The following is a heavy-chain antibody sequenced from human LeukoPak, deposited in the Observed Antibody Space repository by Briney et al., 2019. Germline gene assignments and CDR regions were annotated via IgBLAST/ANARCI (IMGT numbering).Heavy chain of an antibody. V-gene: IGHV1-69*04. J-gene: IGHJ4*02. CDR3: ASQESSGWSSFDY. CDR1: VGTYSSYV. CDR2: IIPILGIA. Sequence: SVQVSCKASVGTYSSYVISWVRPPPGQGLEWMGRIIPILGIANYAQKFQGRVTITADKSTSTAYMELSSLRSEDTAVYYWASQESSGWSSFDYWGQGTLVTVSS. D-gene: IGHD6-19*01.